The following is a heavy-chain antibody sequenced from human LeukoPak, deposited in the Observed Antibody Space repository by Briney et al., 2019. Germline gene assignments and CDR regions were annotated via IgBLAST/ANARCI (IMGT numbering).Heavy chain of an antibody. J-gene: IGHJ4*02. Sequence: SETLSLTCTVSGGSINSSSYYWGWIRQPPGKGLEWIGSIYYSGSTYYNPSLKGRVTISVDTSKNQFSLKLSSVTAADTAVYYCASGYYDSSGYYSLFDYWGQGTLVTVPS. CDR1: GGSINSSSYY. CDR2: IYYSGST. CDR3: ASGYYDSSGYYSLFDY. D-gene: IGHD3-22*01. V-gene: IGHV4-39*01.